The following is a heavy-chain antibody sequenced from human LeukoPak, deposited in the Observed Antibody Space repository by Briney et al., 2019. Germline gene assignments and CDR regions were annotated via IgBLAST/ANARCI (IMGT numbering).Heavy chain of an antibody. J-gene: IGHJ4*02. V-gene: IGHV3-15*01. D-gene: IGHD5-18*01. CDR1: GFTFSNAW. CDR2: IKSKTDGGTT. Sequence: PGGSLRLSCAASGFTFSNAWMSWVRQAPGKGLEWVGRIKSKTDGGTTDYAAPVKGRFTISRDDSKNTLYLQMNSLKTEDTAVYYCTSGYSYERPFDYWGQGTLVTVSS. CDR3: TSGYSYERPFDY.